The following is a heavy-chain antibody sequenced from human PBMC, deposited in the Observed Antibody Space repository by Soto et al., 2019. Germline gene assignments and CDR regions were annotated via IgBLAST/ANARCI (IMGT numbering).Heavy chain of an antibody. V-gene: IGHV4-39*01. Sequence: SETQSLTSNVSGGSIRNSNYYWGWIRQPPGKGLEWIGSIYYTGNTYYNPSLKSRVTISVDTSKNQFSLKLDSVTAADTAVYFCERHSIWLLLSDYWGQGSLVTVS. CDR1: GGSIRNSNYY. CDR3: ERHSIWLLLSDY. J-gene: IGHJ4*02. D-gene: IGHD3-22*01. CDR2: IYYTGNT.